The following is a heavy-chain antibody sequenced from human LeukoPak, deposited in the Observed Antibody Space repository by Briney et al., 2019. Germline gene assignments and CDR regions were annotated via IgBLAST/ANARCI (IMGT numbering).Heavy chain of an antibody. D-gene: IGHD3-10*01. CDR2: INPNSGGT. V-gene: IGHV1-2*02. J-gene: IGHJ4*02. CDR1: GYTFTGYY. CDR3: ARIKPYYYGSGSYYNGYYFDY. Sequence: GASVKVSCKASGYTFTGYYMHWVRQAPGQGLEGMGWINPNSGGTNYAQKFQGRVTMTRDTSISTAYMELSRLRSDDTAVYYCARIKPYYYGSGSYYNGYYFDYWGQGTLVTVSS.